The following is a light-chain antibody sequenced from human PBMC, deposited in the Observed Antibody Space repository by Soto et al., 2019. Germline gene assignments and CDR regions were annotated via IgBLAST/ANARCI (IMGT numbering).Light chain of an antibody. CDR3: QVWDSSSDHYV. V-gene: IGLV3-21*02. CDR2: DDY. J-gene: IGLJ1*01. Sequence: YELTHPPSVSVAPGQTATITCGGDNIGDKSVHWYQQKPGQAPVLVVYDDYDRPSGIPERFSGSNSGNTATLTIRRVEAGDEAEYYCQVWDSSSDHYVFGTGTKVTVL. CDR1: NIGDKS.